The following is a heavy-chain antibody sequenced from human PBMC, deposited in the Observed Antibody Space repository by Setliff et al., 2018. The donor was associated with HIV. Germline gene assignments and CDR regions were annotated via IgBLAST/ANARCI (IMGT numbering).Heavy chain of an antibody. Sequence: SCKASGYNLKSHDINWVRQAAGLGLQWLGRMNPGSGDTAYAQKFQDRITLTSDSSISTAYMELNSLTSDDTAVYYCARKWGPHGFDIWGQGTVVTVSS. V-gene: IGHV1-8*02. D-gene: IGHD2-8*01. J-gene: IGHJ3*02. CDR2: MNPGSGDT. CDR3: ARKWGPHGFDI. CDR1: GYNLKSHD.